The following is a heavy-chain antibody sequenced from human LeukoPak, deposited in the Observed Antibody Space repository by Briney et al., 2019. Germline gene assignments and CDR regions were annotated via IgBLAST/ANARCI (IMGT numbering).Heavy chain of an antibody. Sequence: ASVKVSCKASGGTFSSYAISWVRQAPGQGLEWMGILNPSSGSTSYAQRFQGRVTMTRDTSTSTFYMELRSLKSEDTAVYYCARDGEYYDSSGSYFDYWGQGTAVTVSS. CDR1: GGTFSSYA. CDR2: LNPSSGST. D-gene: IGHD3-22*01. CDR3: ARDGEYYDSSGSYFDY. V-gene: IGHV1-46*01. J-gene: IGHJ4*02.